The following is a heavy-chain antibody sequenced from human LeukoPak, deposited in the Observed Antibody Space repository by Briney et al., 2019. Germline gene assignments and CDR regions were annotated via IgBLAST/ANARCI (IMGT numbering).Heavy chain of an antibody. V-gene: IGHV1-8*02. CDR1: GYTFTVYY. Sequence: ASVKVSCKASGYTFTVYYMHWVRQATGQGLEWMGWMNPNSGNTGYAQKFQGRVTMTRNTSISTAYMELSSLRSEDTAVYYCARVLGGKWELRNAFDIWGQGTMVTVSS. J-gene: IGHJ3*02. D-gene: IGHD1-26*01. CDR3: ARVLGGKWELRNAFDI. CDR2: MNPNSGNT.